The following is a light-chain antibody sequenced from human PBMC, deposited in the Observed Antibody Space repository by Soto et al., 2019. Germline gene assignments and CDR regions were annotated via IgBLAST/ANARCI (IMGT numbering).Light chain of an antibody. CDR1: SSNIGSNT. Sequence: QSVRTQPPSASGTPGQRVTISCSGSSSNIGSNTVNWYQQLPGTAPKLLIYSNNQRPSGVPDRFSGSKSGTSASLAISGLQSEDEADYYCEAWDDSLNGLYVFGTGTKVTVL. CDR3: EAWDDSLNGLYV. J-gene: IGLJ1*01. CDR2: SNN. V-gene: IGLV1-44*01.